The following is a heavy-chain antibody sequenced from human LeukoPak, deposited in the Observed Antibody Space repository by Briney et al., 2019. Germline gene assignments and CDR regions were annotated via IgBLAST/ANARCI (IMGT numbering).Heavy chain of an antibody. V-gene: IGHV3-30*01. CDR3: ARVPVPESERYYFDY. J-gene: IGHJ4*02. Sequence: PGGSLRLSCAASGFTFSSYAMHWVRQAPGKGLEWVAVISYDGSNKYYADSVKGRFTISRDNSKNTLYLQMNSLRAEDTAVYYCARVPVPESERYYFDYWGQGTLVTVSS. CDR1: GFTFSSYA. D-gene: IGHD2-2*01. CDR2: ISYDGSNK.